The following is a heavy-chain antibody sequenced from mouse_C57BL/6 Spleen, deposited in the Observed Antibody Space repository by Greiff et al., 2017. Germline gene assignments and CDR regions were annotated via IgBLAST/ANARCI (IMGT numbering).Heavy chain of an antibody. Sequence: EVQLQQSGPELVKPGASVKISCKASGYTFTDYYMNWVKQSHGKSLEWIGDINPNNGGTSYNQKFKGKATLTVDKSSSTAYMELRSLTSEDSAVYYCALLLRSFFMDYWGQGTSVTVSS. J-gene: IGHJ4*01. D-gene: IGHD1-1*01. V-gene: IGHV1-26*01. CDR3: ALLLRSFFMDY. CDR2: INPNNGGT. CDR1: GYTFTDYY.